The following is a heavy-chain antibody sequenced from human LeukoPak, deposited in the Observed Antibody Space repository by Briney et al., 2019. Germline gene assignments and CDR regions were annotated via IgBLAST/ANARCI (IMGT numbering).Heavy chain of an antibody. V-gene: IGHV3-48*02. Sequence: GGSLRLSCAASGFTFSKYWLHWLRQAPGKGLEWIAYITSSSNTIYYADSVKGRFTISRDNAEKSLYLQMDSLRDEDTALYYCATAQYHNWNLAYWGQGTLVTVSS. J-gene: IGHJ4*02. CDR3: ATAQYHNWNLAY. D-gene: IGHD1-20*01. CDR1: GFTFSKYW. CDR2: ITSSSNTI.